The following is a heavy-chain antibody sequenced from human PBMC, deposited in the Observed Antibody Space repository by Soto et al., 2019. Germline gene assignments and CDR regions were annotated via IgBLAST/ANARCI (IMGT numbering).Heavy chain of an antibody. CDR2: INHDGTTQ. J-gene: IGHJ4*02. V-gene: IGHV3-74*01. CDR3: AGDPFYYASGF. Sequence: GGSLRLSCAASKFSFNNYWMHWVRQVPGKGPVWVSRINHDGTTQYYADSVKGRFTVSRDNAKNSLHLQMNSLRAEDTALYYCAGDPFYYASGFWGQGTLVTVSS. D-gene: IGHD3-10*01. CDR1: KFSFNNYW.